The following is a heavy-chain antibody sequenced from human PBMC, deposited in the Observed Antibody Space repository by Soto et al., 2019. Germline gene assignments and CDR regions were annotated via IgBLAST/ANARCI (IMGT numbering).Heavy chain of an antibody. CDR2: INAGNGNT. CDR3: ARDPNSKYYYDSSGTFDI. D-gene: IGHD3-22*01. CDR1: GYTFTSHA. Sequence: ASVEVSCRASGYTFTSHAMHWVRQAPGQRLEWMGWINAGNGNTKYSQKFQGRVTITRDTSASTAYMELSSLRSEDTAVYYCARDPNSKYYYDSSGTFDIWGQGTMVTV. V-gene: IGHV1-3*01. J-gene: IGHJ3*02.